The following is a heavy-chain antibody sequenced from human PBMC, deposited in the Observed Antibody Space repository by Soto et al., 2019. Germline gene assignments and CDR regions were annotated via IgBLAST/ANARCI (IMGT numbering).Heavy chain of an antibody. J-gene: IGHJ6*02. CDR2: IYPGDSDT. V-gene: IGHV5-51*01. CDR3: SRSRSYYNPYYYYGMDV. CDR1: GYSFTSYW. D-gene: IGHD3-10*01. Sequence: GESLKISCKGSGYSFTSYWLGWVRQMPGKGLEWMGIIYPGDSDTRYSPSFQGQVTISADKSISTAYLQWSSLKASDTAMYYCSRSRSYYNPYYYYGMDVWGQGTTVTVSS.